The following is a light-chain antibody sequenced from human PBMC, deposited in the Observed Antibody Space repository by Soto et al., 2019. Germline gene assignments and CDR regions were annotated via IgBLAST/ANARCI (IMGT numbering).Light chain of an antibody. Sequence: QSALTQPASVSGSPGQSITISCTGTSSDVVAYNYVSWYQQHPGKAPKLMIFEVSDRPSGVSNRFSGYKSGNTASLTISGLQAEDESDYYCSSYTSSNTLVFGGGTKLTVL. CDR3: SSYTSSNTLV. CDR2: EVS. V-gene: IGLV2-14*01. J-gene: IGLJ2*01. CDR1: SSDVVAYNY.